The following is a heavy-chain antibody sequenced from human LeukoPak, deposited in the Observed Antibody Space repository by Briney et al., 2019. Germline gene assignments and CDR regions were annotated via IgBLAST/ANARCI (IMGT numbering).Heavy chain of an antibody. D-gene: IGHD1-26*01. CDR3: AVVVGATTAFDY. V-gene: IGHV1-24*01. CDR1: GYTLTELS. J-gene: IGHJ4*02. Sequence: ASVKVSCKVSGYTLTELSMHWVRQAPGKGLEWMGGFDPEDGETIYAQTFQGRVTMTEDTSTDTAYMELSSLRSEDTAVYYCAVVVGATTAFDYWGQGTLVTVSS. CDR2: FDPEDGET.